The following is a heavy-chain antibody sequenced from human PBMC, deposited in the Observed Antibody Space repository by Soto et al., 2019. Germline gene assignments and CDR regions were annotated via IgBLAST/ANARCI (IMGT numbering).Heavy chain of an antibody. D-gene: IGHD2-8*02. J-gene: IGHJ4*02. CDR1: GGTFSSYT. CDR3: ARTTGPTDYFDY. CDR2: IIPILGIA. Sequence: SVKVSCKASGGTFSSYTISCARQAPGQGLEWMGRIIPILGIANYAQKFQGRVTITADKSTSTAYMELSSLRSEDTAVYYCARTTGPTDYFDYWGQGTLVNVS. V-gene: IGHV1-69*02.